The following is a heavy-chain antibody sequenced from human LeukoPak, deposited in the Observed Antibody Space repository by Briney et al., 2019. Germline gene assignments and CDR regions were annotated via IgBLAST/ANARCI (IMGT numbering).Heavy chain of an antibody. V-gene: IGHV4-34*01. CDR2: INHSGST. J-gene: IGHJ4*02. CDR3: ARGNYYDSSAYYPQ. Sequence: SETLSFTCAVYGGSLSGYYWSWIRQPPGKGLEWIGEINHSGSTNYNPSLKSRVTISVDTSKNQFSLKLSSVTAADTAVYYCARGNYYDSSAYYPQWGQGTLVTVSS. CDR1: GGSLSGYY. D-gene: IGHD3-22*01.